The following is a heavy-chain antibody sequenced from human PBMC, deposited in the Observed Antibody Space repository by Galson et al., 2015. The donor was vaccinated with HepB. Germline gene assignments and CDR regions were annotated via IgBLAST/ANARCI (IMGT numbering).Heavy chain of an antibody. D-gene: IGHD6-13*01. CDR2: ISSSSSNT. CDR3: ARRRQQLRVGHYYYCMDV. CDR1: GFTFSDYY. Sequence: SLRLSCEASGFTFSDYYMSWIRQAPGKGLEWVSYISSSSSNTNYTDSVKGRFAVSRDNAKNSLYLQMNSLRAEDTAVYYCARRRQQLRVGHYYYCMDVWGQGTTVTVSS. V-gene: IGHV3-11*06. J-gene: IGHJ6*02.